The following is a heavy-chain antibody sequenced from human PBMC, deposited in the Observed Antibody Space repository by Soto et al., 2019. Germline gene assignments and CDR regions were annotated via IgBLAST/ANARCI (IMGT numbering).Heavy chain of an antibody. Sequence: SVTVSFTAAGGSFSSDAIIWARQAHGQGLEWMGGIIPIFGTANYAQKFQGRVTITADESTSTAYMELSSLRSEDTAVYYCARDLSTGIAAAGTTRIYGMDVWGQGTKVTVSS. CDR3: ARDLSTGIAAAGTTRIYGMDV. J-gene: IGHJ6*02. D-gene: IGHD6-13*01. V-gene: IGHV1-69*13. CDR1: GGSFSSDA. CDR2: IIPIFGTA.